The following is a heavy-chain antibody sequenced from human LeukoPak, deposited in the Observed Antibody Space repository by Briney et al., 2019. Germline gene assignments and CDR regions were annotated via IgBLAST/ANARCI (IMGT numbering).Heavy chain of an antibody. Sequence: SETLSLTCTVSGGSISGSYCSWIRQSAGKGLECSGRIFPGRSTNYNPSLKSRDTISVDKSKNRFSLKLPSVTAADTAVYYCARDHLVGAQEYWGQGTLVTVSS. CDR2: IFPGRST. D-gene: IGHD1-26*01. J-gene: IGHJ4*02. CDR1: GGSISGSY. V-gene: IGHV4-4*07. CDR3: ARDHLVGAQEY.